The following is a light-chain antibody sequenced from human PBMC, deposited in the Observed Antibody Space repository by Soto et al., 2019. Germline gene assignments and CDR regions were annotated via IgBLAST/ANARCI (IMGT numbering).Light chain of an antibody. CDR3: SSYTSSSKYV. Sequence: QAVVTQPASVSGSPGQSITISCTGTSSDVGGYNYVSWYQQHPGKAPKLMIYEVSNRPSGVSNRFSGSKSGNTASLTISGLQAEDEADYYCSSYTSSSKYVFGTGTKLTVL. CDR2: EVS. V-gene: IGLV2-14*01. CDR1: SSDVGGYNY. J-gene: IGLJ1*01.